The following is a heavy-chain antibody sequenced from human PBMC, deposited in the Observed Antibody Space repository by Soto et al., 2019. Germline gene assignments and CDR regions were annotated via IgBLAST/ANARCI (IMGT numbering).Heavy chain of an antibody. CDR2: VYYSGTT. J-gene: IGHJ4*02. CDR3: ARTTAVPNTLRSRYFFGY. D-gene: IGHD4-17*01. CDR1: GGSVSNKTYY. V-gene: IGHV4-61*01. Sequence: PSETLSLTCSVSGGSVSNKTYYWSWIRQPPGKRPEWIGYVYYSGTTNYNPSLKSRVTISVDLSKNQFSLRLSSVTTADTALYYCARTTAVPNTLRSRYFFGYWGQGTLVTVSS.